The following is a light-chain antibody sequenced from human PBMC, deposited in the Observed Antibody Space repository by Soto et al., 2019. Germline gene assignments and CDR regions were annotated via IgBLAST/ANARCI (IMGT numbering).Light chain of an antibody. V-gene: IGKV3-11*01. CDR1: QSVSSY. J-gene: IGKJ5*01. CDR3: QQRSNWPIT. Sequence: EIVLTQSPGILSLSPGERVTLSCRASQSVSSYLAWYQQKPGQAPRLLIYDASNRATGIPARFSGSGSGTDFTLTISSLEPEDLAVYYCQQRSNWPITFGQGTRLEMK. CDR2: DAS.